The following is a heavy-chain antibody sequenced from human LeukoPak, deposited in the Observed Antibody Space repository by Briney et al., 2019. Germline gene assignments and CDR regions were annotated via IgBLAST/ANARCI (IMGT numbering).Heavy chain of an antibody. CDR1: GGSISRGGYD. CDR2: IFHSGST. D-gene: IGHD3-22*01. CDR3: ARVQGDSSGYPTSADAFDI. Sequence: SQTLSLTCTVSGGSISRGGYDWRWIRQPPGKGLERIGCIFHSGSTYYHPSLKRRVARSVDRSKNQFSLKLSSVTAADTAVYYCARVQGDSSGYPTSADAFDIWGQGTMVTVSS. V-gene: IGHV4-30-2*01. J-gene: IGHJ3*02.